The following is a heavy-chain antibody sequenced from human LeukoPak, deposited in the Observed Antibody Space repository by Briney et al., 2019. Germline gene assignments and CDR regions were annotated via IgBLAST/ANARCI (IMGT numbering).Heavy chain of an antibody. CDR1: GFTFSSYA. V-gene: IGHV3-30-3*01. CDR3: AGGNWFDP. J-gene: IGHJ5*02. Sequence: TGGSLRLSCAASGFTFSSYAMHWVRQAPGKGLEWVAVISYDGSNKYYADSVKGRFTISRDNSKNTLYLQMNSLRAEDTAVYYCAGGNWFDPWGQGTLVTVSS. CDR2: ISYDGSNK.